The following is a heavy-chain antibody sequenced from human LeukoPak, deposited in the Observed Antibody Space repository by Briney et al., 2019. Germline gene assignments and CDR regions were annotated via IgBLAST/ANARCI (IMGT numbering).Heavy chain of an antibody. J-gene: IGHJ4*02. Sequence: SETLSLTCAVYGASFSDYYWSFIRQPPGKGLEWIGEIHHSGNTNYNPSLKSRVTISVDTSKNQFSLKLSSVTAADTAVYYCARRVGPLLWFGEYPGYFDYWGQGTLVTVSS. V-gene: IGHV4-34*01. CDR1: GASFSDYY. D-gene: IGHD3-10*01. CDR3: ARRVGPLLWFGEYPGYFDY. CDR2: IHHSGNT.